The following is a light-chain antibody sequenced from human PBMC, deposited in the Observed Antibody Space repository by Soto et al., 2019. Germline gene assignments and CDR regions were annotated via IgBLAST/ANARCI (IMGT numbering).Light chain of an antibody. Sequence: QSVLTQPPSVSGAPGQRVTISCTGSSSNIGAGYDVHWYQQLPGTAPKLLIYGNSNRPSGVPDRFSGSKSGTSASLAITGLRAEVEADYYCQSYDSSLSGLYVFGTGTKVTVL. CDR2: GNS. V-gene: IGLV1-40*01. J-gene: IGLJ1*01. CDR3: QSYDSSLSGLYV. CDR1: SSNIGAGYD.